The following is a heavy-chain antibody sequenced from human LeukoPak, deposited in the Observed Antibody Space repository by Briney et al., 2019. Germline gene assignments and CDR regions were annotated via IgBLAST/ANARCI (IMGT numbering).Heavy chain of an antibody. Sequence: SETLSLTCAVYGGSFTTYYGTWIRQPPGQGLEWIGEINLRGTTNYNPSLKSRVTISLDTSKNQFSLKLTSVTAADTAVYYCVGTKYNDSPVLSNWGQGSLVTVSS. V-gene: IGHV4-34*01. J-gene: IGHJ4*02. D-gene: IGHD1-1*01. CDR2: INLRGTT. CDR3: VGTKYNDSPVLSN. CDR1: GGSFTTYY.